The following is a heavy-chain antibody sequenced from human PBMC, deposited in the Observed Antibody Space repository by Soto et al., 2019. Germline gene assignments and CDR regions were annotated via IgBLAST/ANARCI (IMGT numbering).Heavy chain of an antibody. J-gene: IGHJ6*01. CDR1: GDSVSSHSAT. D-gene: IGHD3-3*01. V-gene: IGHV6-1*01. CDR2: TYYRSKWYN. Sequence: SQTLSLTCAISGDSVSSHSATWNWIGQSPSIGLEWPGRTYYRSKWYNDYTVSVKSRLTINPDTSKNQFSLQLNSVSPEDTAVYYCARVKMVLYDFWSGPFLNYYCMDVWGHGTTVTVSS. CDR3: ARVKMVLYDFWSGPFLNYYCMDV.